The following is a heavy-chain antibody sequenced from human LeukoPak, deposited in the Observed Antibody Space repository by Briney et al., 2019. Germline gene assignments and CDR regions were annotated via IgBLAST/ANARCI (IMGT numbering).Heavy chain of an antibody. CDR3: ARGRRDGDPYYGMDV. CDR2: ISAYNGNT. D-gene: IGHD5-24*01. CDR1: GYTFTSYG. Sequence: GASVKVSCKASGYTFTSYGISWVRQAPGQGLEWMGWISAYNGNTNYAQKLQGRVTMTTDTSTSTAYMELRSLRSDDTAVYYCARGRRDGDPYYGMDVWGQGTTVTVSS. V-gene: IGHV1-18*01. J-gene: IGHJ6*02.